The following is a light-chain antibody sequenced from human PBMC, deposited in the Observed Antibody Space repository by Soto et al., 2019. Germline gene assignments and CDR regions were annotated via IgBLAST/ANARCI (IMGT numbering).Light chain of an antibody. CDR2: DNI. Sequence: QSVLTQPPSVSGAPGQRVTISCTGSSSNIGAGYDVHWYQQLPGTAPKLLIYDNIHRPSGVPDRFSGSKSDTSASLAITGLQAEDEADYYCQSYDTTLSGVVFGGGTKLTVL. J-gene: IGLJ3*02. CDR3: QSYDTTLSGVV. CDR1: SSNIGAGYD. V-gene: IGLV1-40*01.